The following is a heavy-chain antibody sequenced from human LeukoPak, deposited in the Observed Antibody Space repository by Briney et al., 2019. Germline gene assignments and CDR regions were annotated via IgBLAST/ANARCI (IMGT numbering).Heavy chain of an antibody. CDR1: GFSFSSFG. CDR2: ISGSGGST. D-gene: IGHD5-18*01. V-gene: IGHV3-23*01. Sequence: GGSLRLSCVASGFSFSSFGMHWVRQAPGKGLEWVSAISGSGGSTYYADSVKGRFTISRDNSKNTLYLQMNSLRAEDTAVYYCAKVAAMVFDYWGQGTLVTVSS. CDR3: AKVAAMVFDY. J-gene: IGHJ4*02.